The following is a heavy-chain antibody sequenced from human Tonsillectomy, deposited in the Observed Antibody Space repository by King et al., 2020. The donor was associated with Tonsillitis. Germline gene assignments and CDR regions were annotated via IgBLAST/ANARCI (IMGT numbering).Heavy chain of an antibody. Sequence: QLQESGPGLVQPSETLSLTCTVSGGSISSYYWSWIRQPPGKGLEWIGYIYYSGNTNYSPSLKSRVTMSVDTSKNQFSLKLTSVTAADTAVYYCARGRSSSSGHIWYFDLWGRGTLVTVSS. V-gene: IGHV4-59*01. J-gene: IGHJ2*01. CDR2: IYYSGNT. CDR3: ARGRSSSSGHIWYFDL. D-gene: IGHD6-6*01. CDR1: GGSISSYY.